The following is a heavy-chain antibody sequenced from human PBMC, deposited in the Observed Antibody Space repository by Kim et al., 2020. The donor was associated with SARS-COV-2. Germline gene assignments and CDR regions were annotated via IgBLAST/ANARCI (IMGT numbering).Heavy chain of an antibody. CDR1: GFTFSDYA. J-gene: IGHJ5*01. V-gene: IGHV3-30-3*01. D-gene: IGHD6-6*01. Sequence: GGSLRLSCAASGFTFSDYAMHWVRQAPGKGLEWVALISYDGNNKYYADAVKGRFTISRDNSKNTLYLQMNSLRAEDTAVYYCARERIVASRTGWFDSWGQGTLVIVSS. CDR2: ISYDGNNK. CDR3: ARERIVASRTGWFDS.